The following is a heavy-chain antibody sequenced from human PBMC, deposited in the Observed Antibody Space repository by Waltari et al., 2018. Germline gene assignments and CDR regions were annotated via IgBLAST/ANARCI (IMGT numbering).Heavy chain of an antibody. Sequence: EVQLVESGGGLVQPGGSLRLSCAASGFTFSSYEMNGVRQAPGKGLKWVSDISSSGRTIYYADAVKSRFTIARDNAKNSLYLQMNSLRAEDTAVYYCASGYSSGWYTSFDYWGQGTLVTVSS. CDR2: ISSSGRTI. J-gene: IGHJ4*02. CDR1: GFTFSSYE. V-gene: IGHV3-48*03. D-gene: IGHD6-19*01. CDR3: ASGYSSGWYTSFDY.